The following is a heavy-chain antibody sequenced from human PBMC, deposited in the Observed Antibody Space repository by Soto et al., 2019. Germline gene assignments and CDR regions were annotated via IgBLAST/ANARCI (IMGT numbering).Heavy chain of an antibody. Sequence: LRLSCAASGFTFSSYDMHWVRQATGKGLEWVSAIGTAGDTYYPGSVKGRFTISRENAKNSLYLQMNSLRAGDTAVYYCARASTGYGYYYYGMAVWGPGTTVTVSS. J-gene: IGHJ6*02. V-gene: IGHV3-13*01. D-gene: IGHD3-9*01. CDR3: ARASTGYGYYYYGMAV. CDR2: IGTAGDT. CDR1: GFTFSSYD.